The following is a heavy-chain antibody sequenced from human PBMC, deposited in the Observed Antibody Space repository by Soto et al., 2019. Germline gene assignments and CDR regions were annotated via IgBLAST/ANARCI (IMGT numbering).Heavy chain of an antibody. J-gene: IGHJ3*02. Sequence: GESLKICCKGSGYSFTSYWIGWVRQMPGKGLEWMGIIYPGDSDTRYSPSFQGQVTISADKSISTAYLQWSSLKASDTAMYYCAIPAPLRAAHDAFDIWGQGTMVTVSS. V-gene: IGHV5-51*01. CDR1: GYSFTSYW. CDR3: AIPAPLRAAHDAFDI. CDR2: IYPGDSDT. D-gene: IGHD6-6*01.